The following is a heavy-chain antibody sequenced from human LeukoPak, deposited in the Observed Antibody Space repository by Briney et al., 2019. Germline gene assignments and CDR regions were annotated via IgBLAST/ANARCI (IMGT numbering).Heavy chain of an antibody. V-gene: IGHV1-69*13. CDR3: AREFIVVVPAAIRWFDP. D-gene: IGHD2-2*01. Sequence: GASVKVSCKASGGTFSSYAISWVRQAPGQGLEWMGGIIPIFGTANYAQKFQGRVTITADESTSTAYMELSSLRSEDTAVYYCAREFIVVVPAAIRWFDPWGQGTLVTVSS. CDR1: GGTFSSYA. CDR2: IIPIFGTA. J-gene: IGHJ5*02.